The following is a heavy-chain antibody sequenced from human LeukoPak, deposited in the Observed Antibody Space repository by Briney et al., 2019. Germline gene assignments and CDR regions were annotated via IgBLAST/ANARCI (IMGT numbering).Heavy chain of an antibody. D-gene: IGHD4-17*01. CDR1: GFTFSRYW. J-gene: IGHJ4*02. CDR3: ARGGDDDFDLGDY. CDR2: IKQDGSAK. Sequence: PGGSLRLSCAASGFTFSRYWMSWVRQAPGKGLEWVANIKQDGSAKYYVDSVKGRFTISRDNDKNTMHLQMNSLRAEDTAVYYCARGGDDDFDLGDYWGQGTLVTVSS. V-gene: IGHV3-7*01.